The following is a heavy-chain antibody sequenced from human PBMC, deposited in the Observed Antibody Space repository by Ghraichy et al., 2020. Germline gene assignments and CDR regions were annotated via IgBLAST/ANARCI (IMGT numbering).Heavy chain of an antibody. D-gene: IGHD2-15*01. CDR1: GFTFSSYW. CDR2: INSDGSST. V-gene: IGHV3-74*01. Sequence: ETLSLTCAASGFTFSSYWMHWVRQAPGKGLVWVSRINSDGSSTSYADSVKGRFTISRDNAKNTLYLQMNSLRAEDTAVYYCASAGLYCSGGSCYSDYWGQGTLVTVSS. J-gene: IGHJ4*02. CDR3: ASAGLYCSGGSCYSDY.